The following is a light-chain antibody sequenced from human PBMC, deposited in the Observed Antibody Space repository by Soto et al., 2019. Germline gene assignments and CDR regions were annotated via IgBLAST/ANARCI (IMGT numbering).Light chain of an antibody. Sequence: RTRALSAESRDAVSCRGSQSVSSNYLAWYQQKPGQAPRLLIYGASSRATGIPDRFSGSGSATDSNDISRRFEPADLAVHSSHEDRRSPALTYAGGTKVDIK. V-gene: IGKV3-20*01. CDR1: QSVSSNY. CDR2: GAS. J-gene: IGKJ4*01. CDR3: HEDRRSPALT.